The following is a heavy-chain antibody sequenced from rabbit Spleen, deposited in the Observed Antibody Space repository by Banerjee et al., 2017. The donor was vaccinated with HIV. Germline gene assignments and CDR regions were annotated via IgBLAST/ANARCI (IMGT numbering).Heavy chain of an antibody. CDR3: ARDSADDMGDFDL. J-gene: IGHJ4*01. D-gene: IGHD2-1*01. V-gene: IGHV1S7*01. CDR1: GFTISGYW. Sequence: QLEESGGSLVQPGGSLTLSCKAFGFTISGYWMNWVRQAPGKGMEWIGIIYPITETTYYANGVNGRFTISSDNAQNTVDLQMNSLTAANTATYFCARDSADDMGDFDLWGPGTLVTVS. CDR2: IYPITETT.